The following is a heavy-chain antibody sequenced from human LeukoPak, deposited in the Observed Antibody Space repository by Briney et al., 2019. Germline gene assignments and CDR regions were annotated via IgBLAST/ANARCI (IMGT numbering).Heavy chain of an antibody. J-gene: IGHJ6*03. V-gene: IGHV1-18*01. D-gene: IGHD2-2*01. CDR3: ARDYCSSTSCPSMDV. CDR1: GYTFTSYG. Sequence: ASVKVSCKASGYTFTSYGISWVRQAPGQGLEWMGWISAYNGNTNYAQKLQGRVTMTTDTSTSTAYMELRSLGSDDTAVYYCARDYCSSTSCPSMDVWGKGTTVTVSS. CDR2: ISAYNGNT.